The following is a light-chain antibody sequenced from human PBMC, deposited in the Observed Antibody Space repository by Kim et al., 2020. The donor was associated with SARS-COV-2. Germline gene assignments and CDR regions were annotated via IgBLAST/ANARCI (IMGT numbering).Light chain of an antibody. V-gene: IGLV3-19*01. CDR3: NSRDNSGDHVV. CDR2: GKN. J-gene: IGLJ2*01. CDR1: SLRTYY. Sequence: ALGQTVSITCQGDSLRTYYASWYQQKPGQAPILVIYGKNNRPSGIPDRFSGSSSGNTAPLTVTGAQAVDEADYYCNSRDNSGDHVVFGGGTQLTVL.